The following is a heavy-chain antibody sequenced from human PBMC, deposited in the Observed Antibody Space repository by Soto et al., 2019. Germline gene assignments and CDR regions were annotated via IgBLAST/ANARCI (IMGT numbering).Heavy chain of an antibody. J-gene: IGHJ6*02. D-gene: IGHD3-10*01. V-gene: IGHV3-23*01. CDR2: FRTGGDDGTT. Sequence: SLRLPCAPSGFTFSSYSMSWFRQAPGKGLQWVSGFRTGGDDGTTYYADSVKGRFTISRDNSKNTLFLQMNSLRAGDTAVYYCVREAELPDYNYYYGMDVWGQGTTVTVSS. CDR1: GFTFSSYS. CDR3: VREAELPDYNYYYGMDV.